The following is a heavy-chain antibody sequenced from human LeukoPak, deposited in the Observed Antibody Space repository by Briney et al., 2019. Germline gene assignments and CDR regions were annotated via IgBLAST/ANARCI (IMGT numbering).Heavy chain of an antibody. V-gene: IGHV4-34*01. CDR1: GGSLRTYY. CDR2: VNHIGTT. J-gene: IGHJ6*02. CDR3: ARASRFYYGLDV. Sequence: SETLSLTCGVYGGSLRTYYWTWVRQPPGKGLEWIGEVNHIGTTNYNPTLESRVTISVDTAKNHLSLKLTSATAADAAVYYCARASRFYYGLDVWGQGTTVTVSS.